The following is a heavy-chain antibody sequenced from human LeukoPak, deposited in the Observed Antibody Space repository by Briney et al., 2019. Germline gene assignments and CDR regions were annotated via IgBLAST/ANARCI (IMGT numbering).Heavy chain of an antibody. J-gene: IGHJ4*02. CDR1: GFTFSSYG. V-gene: IGHV3-30*02. Sequence: GGSLRLSCAASGFTFSSYGMHWVCQAPGKGLEWVAFIRYDGSNKYYADSVKGRFTISRDNSKNTLYLQMNSLRAEDTAVYYCAKDRYDYVWGSYDEYYFDYWGQGTLVTVSS. CDR2: IRYDGSNK. CDR3: AKDRYDYVWGSYDEYYFDY. D-gene: IGHD3-16*01.